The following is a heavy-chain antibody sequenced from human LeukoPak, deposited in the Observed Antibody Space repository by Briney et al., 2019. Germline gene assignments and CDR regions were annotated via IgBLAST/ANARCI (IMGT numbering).Heavy chain of an antibody. CDR2: ISTDGSST. V-gene: IGHV3-74*01. CDR3: ARSSSPVY. CDR1: GFTFSSYW. Sequence: GGSLRLSCAASGFTFSSYWMHWVRQAPGKGLVWVSRISTDGSSTNYADSVKGRFTISRDNAKNMVYLQMNSLRAEDTAVYYCARSSSPVYWGQGTLVTFSS. D-gene: IGHD6-13*01. J-gene: IGHJ4*02.